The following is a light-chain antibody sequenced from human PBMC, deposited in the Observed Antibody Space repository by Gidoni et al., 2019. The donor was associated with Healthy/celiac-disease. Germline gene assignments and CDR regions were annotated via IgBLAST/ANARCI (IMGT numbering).Light chain of an antibody. J-gene: IGKJ3*01. CDR2: AAS. CDR3: QQSYSTPFT. V-gene: IGKV1-39*01. CDR1: QSISSY. Sequence: DIQMTQSPSSLSASVGDRVTLTCRASQSISSYLNWYQQKPGKAPKLLIYAASSLQSGVPSRFSGSGSGTDFTLIISSLQPEDFATYYCQQSYSTPFTFGPGTKVDIK.